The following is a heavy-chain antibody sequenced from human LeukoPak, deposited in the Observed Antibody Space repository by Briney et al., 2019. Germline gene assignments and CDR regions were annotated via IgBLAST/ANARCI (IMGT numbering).Heavy chain of an antibody. CDR1: GYTFTSYD. Sequence: ASVKVSCKASGYTFTSYDINWVRQATGQGLEWMGWMNPNSGNTGYAQKFQGRVTMTRNTSISTAYMELSSLRSEDTAVYYCATGLSGSGSYHDQDDYWGQGTLVTVSS. V-gene: IGHV1-8*01. J-gene: IGHJ4*02. D-gene: IGHD1-26*01. CDR2: MNPNSGNT. CDR3: ATGLSGSGSYHDQDDY.